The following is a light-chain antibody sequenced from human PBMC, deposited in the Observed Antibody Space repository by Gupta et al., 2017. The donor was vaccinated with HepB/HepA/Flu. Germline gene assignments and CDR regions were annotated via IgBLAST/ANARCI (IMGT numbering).Light chain of an antibody. CDR1: QSVSSRR. V-gene: IGKV3-20*01. CDR2: DAS. CDR3: QQDCSFMT. Sequence: EIVLTQSPGTLSMSPGETATLSCRASQSVSSRRLAWYQQKSGQAPRLIIYDASSRITDTPNRFSGSGDGKDFTLTSSRREHEDFAVYYGQQDCSFMTFGQGTKVEIK. J-gene: IGKJ1*01.